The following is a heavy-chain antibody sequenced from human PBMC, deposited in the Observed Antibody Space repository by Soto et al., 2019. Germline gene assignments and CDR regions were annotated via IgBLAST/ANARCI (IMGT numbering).Heavy chain of an antibody. CDR3: AXHRHPRGTVGATSPLDP. CDR2: HYSGGST. CDR1: GFSVSSNY. J-gene: IGHJ5*02. D-gene: IGHD1-26*01. V-gene: IGHV3-53*01. Sequence: AGGSLRLSCAISGFSVSSNYLSWVRQAPGKGLEWVSVHYSGGSTYYADSVQGRFTISRDKSNNTLYLQMRRVRAEDTAVYFCAXHRHPRGTVGATSPLDPWGQGTQVTVSS.